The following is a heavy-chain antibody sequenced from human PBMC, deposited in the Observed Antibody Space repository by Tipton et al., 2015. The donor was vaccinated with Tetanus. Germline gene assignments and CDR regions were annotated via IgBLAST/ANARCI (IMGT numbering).Heavy chain of an antibody. J-gene: IGHJ6*02. D-gene: IGHD3-16*01. CDR2: ITGSSSYI. V-gene: IGHV3-21*04. Sequence: SLRLSCAASGFTFSSFGMTWVRQAPGKGLEWVSSITGSSSYIYYADSVKGRFTISRDNAKNSLYLQMNSLRAEDTALYYCAKDLVWGVNYYYYGMDVWGQGTTVTVSS. CDR1: GFTFSSFG. CDR3: AKDLVWGVNYYYYGMDV.